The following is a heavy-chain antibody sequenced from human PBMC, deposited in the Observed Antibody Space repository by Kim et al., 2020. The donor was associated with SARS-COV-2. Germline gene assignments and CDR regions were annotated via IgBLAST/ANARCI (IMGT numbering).Heavy chain of an antibody. CDR3: AREGDVLLWVGELSGWFDP. Sequence: SETLSLTCAVSGGSISSSNWWSWVRQPPGKGLEWIGEIYHSGSTNYNPSLKSRVTISVDKSKNQFSLKLSSVTAADTAVYYCAREGDVLLWVGELSGWFDPWGQGTLVTVSS. CDR1: GGSISSSNW. V-gene: IGHV4-4*02. J-gene: IGHJ5*02. D-gene: IGHD3-10*01. CDR2: IYHSGST.